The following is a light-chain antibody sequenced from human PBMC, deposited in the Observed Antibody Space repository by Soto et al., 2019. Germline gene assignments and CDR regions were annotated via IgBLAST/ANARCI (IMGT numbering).Light chain of an antibody. J-gene: IGKJ2*01. V-gene: IGKV3-15*01. Sequence: EIVMTQSPATLSVSTGERATLSCRASQSVSSNLAWYQQKPGQAPRLLIYGASTRATGIPARFSGSGSGTEFTLTISSLQPEDFAVYYCQQYNNWPMYTLGQGTKVDTK. CDR1: QSVSSN. CDR3: QQYNNWPMYT. CDR2: GAS.